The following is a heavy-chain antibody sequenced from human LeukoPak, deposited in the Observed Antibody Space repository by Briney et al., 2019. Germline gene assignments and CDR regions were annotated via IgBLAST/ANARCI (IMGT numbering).Heavy chain of an antibody. J-gene: IGHJ4*02. D-gene: IGHD3-3*01. Sequence: GGSLRLSCAASGFSFSNYAMTWVRQAPGKGLEWVSSITRGGTTYYADSVKGRFTISRDTSKNTLYLQMKSLRAEDTAVYYCATSGCDTTCPAGDWGQGTLVTVSS. CDR1: GFSFSNYA. CDR3: ATSGCDTTCPAGD. CDR2: ITRGGTT. V-gene: IGHV3-23*01.